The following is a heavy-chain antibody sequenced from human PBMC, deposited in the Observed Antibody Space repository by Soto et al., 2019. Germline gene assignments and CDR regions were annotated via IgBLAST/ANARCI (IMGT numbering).Heavy chain of an antibody. CDR1: GFMFSAYT. Sequence: LRLSCAASGFMFSAYTMNWVRQAPGKGLEWLSSISDDSSYIDYADSLRGRFTVSRDNARNSLYLQIGSLGVEDTAVYYCATPYYFNHWGPGTLVTVSS. V-gene: IGHV3-21*06. CDR2: ISDDSSYI. D-gene: IGHD3-16*01. CDR3: ATPYYFNH. J-gene: IGHJ1*01.